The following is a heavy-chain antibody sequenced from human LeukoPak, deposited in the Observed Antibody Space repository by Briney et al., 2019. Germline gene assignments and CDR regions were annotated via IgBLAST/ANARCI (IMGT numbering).Heavy chain of an antibody. CDR1: GGSISGSDW. CDR3: AKGGYDSSWYWHFDL. J-gene: IGHJ2*01. CDR2: IYHSGST. V-gene: IGHV4-4*02. Sequence: SGTLSLTCAVSGGSISGSDWWSWVRQPPGKGLEWIGEIYHSGSTNYNPSLKSRVSISVDKSKNTLYLQMNSLRAEDTAVYYCAKGGYDSSWYWHFDLWGRGTLVTVSS. D-gene: IGHD6-13*01.